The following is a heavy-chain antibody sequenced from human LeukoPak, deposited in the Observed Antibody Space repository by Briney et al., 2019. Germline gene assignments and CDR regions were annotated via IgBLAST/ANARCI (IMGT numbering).Heavy chain of an antibody. D-gene: IGHD2/OR15-2a*01. V-gene: IGHV1-69*06. J-gene: IGHJ3*02. CDR3: LSMASSDAFDI. CDR2: IIPIFGTA. CDR1: GGTFSSYA. Sequence: SVKVSCKASGGTFSSYAISWVRQAPGQGLEWMGRIIPIFGTANYAQKFQGRVTITADKSTSTAYMELSSLRPEDTAVYYCLSMASSDAFDIWGQGTMVTVSS.